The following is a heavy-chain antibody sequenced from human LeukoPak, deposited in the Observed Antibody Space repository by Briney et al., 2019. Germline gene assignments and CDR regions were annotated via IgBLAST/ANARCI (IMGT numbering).Heavy chain of an antibody. CDR1: GGSISRSSSY. Sequence: SETLSLTCTVSGGSISRSSSYWGWIRQPPGKGLEWIGSIYYSGSTYYNPSLKSRVTISVDTSKNQFSLKLSSVTAADTAVYYCARDSQHGYCSGGSCYSGDNWFDPWGQGTLVTVSS. CDR3: ARDSQHGYCSGGSCYSGDNWFDP. V-gene: IGHV4-39*07. J-gene: IGHJ5*02. CDR2: IYYSGST. D-gene: IGHD2-15*01.